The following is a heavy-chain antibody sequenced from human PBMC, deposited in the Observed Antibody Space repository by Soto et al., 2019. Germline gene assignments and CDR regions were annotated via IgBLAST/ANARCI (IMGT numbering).Heavy chain of an antibody. J-gene: IGHJ4*02. CDR3: AKGSRITIFGVVIKDY. V-gene: IGHV3-23*01. D-gene: IGHD3-3*01. CDR1: GFTFSSYA. Sequence: GGSLRLSCAASGFTFSSYAMSWVRQAPGKGLEWVSAISGSGGSTYYADSVKGRFTISRDNSKNTLYLQMNSLRAEDTAVYYCAKGSRITIFGVVIKDYWGQGTLVTVSS. CDR2: ISGSGGST.